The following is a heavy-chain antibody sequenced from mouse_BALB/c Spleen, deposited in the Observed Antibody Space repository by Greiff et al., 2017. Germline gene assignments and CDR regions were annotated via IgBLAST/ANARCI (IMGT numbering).Heavy chain of an antibody. CDR2: ISYSGST. CDR3: ARDDYDD. Sequence: EVKLQESGPGLVKPSQSLSLTCTVTGYSITSDYAWNWIRQFPGNKLEWMGYISYSGSTSYNPSLKSRISITRDTSKNQFFLQLNSVTTEDTATYYCARDDYDDWGQGTLVTVSA. D-gene: IGHD2-4*01. V-gene: IGHV3-2*02. CDR1: GYSITSDYA. J-gene: IGHJ3*01.